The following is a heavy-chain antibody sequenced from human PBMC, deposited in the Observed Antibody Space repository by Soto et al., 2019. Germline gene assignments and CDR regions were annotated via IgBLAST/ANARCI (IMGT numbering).Heavy chain of an antibody. CDR1: GYTFTSYG. D-gene: IGHD2-15*01. J-gene: IGHJ6*02. Sequence: GASVKVSCKASGYTFTSYGINWVRQVRQAPGQGLEWMGWISAYNGNTNYAQKLQGRVTMTTDTSTSTAYMELRSLRSDDTAVYYCARDLNIVVVVAATEDYYGMDVWGQGTTVTVSS. CDR3: ARDLNIVVVVAATEDYYGMDV. V-gene: IGHV1-18*01. CDR2: ISAYNGNT.